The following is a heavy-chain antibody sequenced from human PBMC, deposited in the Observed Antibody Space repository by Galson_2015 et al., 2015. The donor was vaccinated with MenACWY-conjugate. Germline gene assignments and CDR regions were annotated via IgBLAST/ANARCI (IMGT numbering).Heavy chain of an antibody. D-gene: IGHD3-10*01. CDR3: AQDRALYYFGSGSSIFDY. CDR1: GFTFSSYA. V-gene: IGHV3-23*01. CDR2: ISGSGDST. J-gene: IGHJ4*02. Sequence: SLRLSCAASGFTFSSYAMNWARQAPGKGLEWVSAISGSGDSTYYADSVKGRFTISRDNSKNTLYLLMISLGAEDTAVYYCAQDRALYYFGSGSSIFDYWGQGTLVTVSS.